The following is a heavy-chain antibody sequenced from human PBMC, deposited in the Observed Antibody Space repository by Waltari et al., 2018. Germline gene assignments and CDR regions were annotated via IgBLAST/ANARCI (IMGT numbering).Heavy chain of an antibody. CDR1: GFTFSKIW. CDR2: IKSKIDSGTT. CDR3: AGGPGTYWSGLLDY. Sequence: EVQLVESGGNLVKAGGSLRLSCEVSGFTFSKIWLSWVRQAPGKGPEGGGRIKSKIDSGTTDYAAPVSGRFRISRDDSKNMFYLEMDSLKTEDTAVYFCAGGPGTYWSGLLDYWGPGTLVTVSA. J-gene: IGHJ4*02. V-gene: IGHV3-15*01. D-gene: IGHD3-3*01.